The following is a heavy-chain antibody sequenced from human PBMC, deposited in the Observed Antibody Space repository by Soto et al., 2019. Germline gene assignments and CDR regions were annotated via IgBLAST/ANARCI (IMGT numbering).Heavy chain of an antibody. CDR3: ARLRVIGYCSGGSCSPALDI. V-gene: IGHV1-2*04. J-gene: IGHJ3*02. CDR1: GYTFTGYY. Sequence: ASVKVSCKASGYTFTGYYMHWVRQAPGQGLEWMGWINPNSGGTNYAQKFQGWVTMTRDTSISTAYMELSRLRPDDTAVYYCARLRVIGYCSGGSCSPALDIWGQGTMVTVSS. D-gene: IGHD2-15*01. CDR2: INPNSGGT.